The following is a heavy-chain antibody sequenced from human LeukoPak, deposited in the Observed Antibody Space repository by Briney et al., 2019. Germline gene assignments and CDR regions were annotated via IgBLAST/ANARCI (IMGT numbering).Heavy chain of an antibody. D-gene: IGHD1-20*01. CDR1: GYTFTGYY. CDR2: INPNSGGT. J-gene: IGHJ4*02. CDR3: ARVDNWNRDFDY. V-gene: IGHV1-2*02. Sequence: GSVKVSCKASGYTFTGYYMHWVRQAPGQGLEWMGWINPNSGGTNYAQKFQGRVTMTRDTSISTAYMELSRLRSDDTAVYYCARVDNWNRDFDYWGQGTLVTVSS.